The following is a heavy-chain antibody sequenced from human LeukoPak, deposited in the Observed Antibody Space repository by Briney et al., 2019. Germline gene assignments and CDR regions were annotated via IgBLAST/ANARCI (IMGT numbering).Heavy chain of an antibody. Sequence: GGSLRLSCAASGFTFSSYAMSRVRQAPGKGLEWVSAISGSGGSTYYADSVKGRFTISRDNSKNTLYLQMSSLRADDTAVYYCARRSVTTFDYWGQGTLVTVSS. D-gene: IGHD4-17*01. J-gene: IGHJ4*02. CDR1: GFTFSSYA. CDR3: ARRSVTTFDY. CDR2: ISGSGGST. V-gene: IGHV3-23*01.